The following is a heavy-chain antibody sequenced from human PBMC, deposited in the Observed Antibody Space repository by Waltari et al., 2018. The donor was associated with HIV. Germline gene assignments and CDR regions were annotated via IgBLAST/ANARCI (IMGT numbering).Heavy chain of an antibody. J-gene: IGHJ6*02. Sequence: EVQLVESGGGLVQPGGSLSLSCAASGFTVRSNYMSRVRQAPGKGLEWVSVIYSGGSTYYADSVKGRFTISRDNSKNTLYLQMNSLRAEDTAVYYCASIAYCGGDCYPRGMDVWGQGTTVTVSS. CDR1: GFTVRSNY. CDR3: ASIAYCGGDCYPRGMDV. V-gene: IGHV3-66*01. D-gene: IGHD2-21*02. CDR2: IYSGGST.